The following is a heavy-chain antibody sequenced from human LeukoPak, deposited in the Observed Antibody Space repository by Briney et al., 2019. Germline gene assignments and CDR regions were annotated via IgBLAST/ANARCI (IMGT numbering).Heavy chain of an antibody. J-gene: IGHJ3*02. CDR3: ARDKGVDTSSFDI. D-gene: IGHD5-18*01. Sequence: SETLSLTCTVSGGSISSSAYHWGWIRQPAGKGLEWIGRIYTSGSTNYNPSLKSRVTMSVDTSKNQFSLKLSSVTAADTAVYYCARDKGVDTSSFDIWGQGTMVTVSS. V-gene: IGHV4-4*07. CDR1: GGSISSSAYH. CDR2: IYTSGST.